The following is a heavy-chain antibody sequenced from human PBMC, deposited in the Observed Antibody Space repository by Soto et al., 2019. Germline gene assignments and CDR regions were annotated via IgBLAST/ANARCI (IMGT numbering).Heavy chain of an antibody. CDR2: IYHSGST. Sequence: SETLSLTCAVSGGSISSGGYSWSWIRQPPGKGLEWIGYIYHSGSTYYNPSLKSRVTISVDRSKNQFSLKLSSVTAADTAVYYCARGGKEDYDEYYFDYWGQGTLVTVSS. CDR1: GGSISSGGYS. J-gene: IGHJ4*02. V-gene: IGHV4-30-2*01. D-gene: IGHD4-17*01. CDR3: ARGGKEDYDEYYFDY.